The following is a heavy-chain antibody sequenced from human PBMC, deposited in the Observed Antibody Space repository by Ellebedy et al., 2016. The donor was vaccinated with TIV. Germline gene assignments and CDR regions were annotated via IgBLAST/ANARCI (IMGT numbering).Heavy chain of an antibody. CDR2: INAGNGNT. V-gene: IGHV1-3*01. Sequence: ASVKVSCXASGYTFTSYAMHWVRQAPGQRLEWMGWINAGNGNTKYSQKFQGRVTITRDTSASTAYMELSSLRSEDTAVYYCARSLGYCSSTSCYHLDYWGQGTLVTVSS. D-gene: IGHD2-2*01. CDR3: ARSLGYCSSTSCYHLDY. J-gene: IGHJ4*02. CDR1: GYTFTSYA.